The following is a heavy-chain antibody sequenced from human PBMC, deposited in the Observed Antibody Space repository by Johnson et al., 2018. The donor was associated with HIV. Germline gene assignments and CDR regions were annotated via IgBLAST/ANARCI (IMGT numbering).Heavy chain of an antibody. J-gene: IGHJ3*02. CDR2: ISYDGSNK. D-gene: IGHD6-13*01. CDR3: AREQELIGERAFDI. CDR1: RFTFSSYA. V-gene: IGHV3-30-3*01. Sequence: QMQLVESGGGVVQPGRSLRLSCAASRFTFSSYAMHWVRQAPGKGLEWVAVISYDGSNKYYADSVKGRFTISRDNSKNTLYLQMNSLRAEDTAVYYCAREQELIGERAFDIWGQGTMVTVSS.